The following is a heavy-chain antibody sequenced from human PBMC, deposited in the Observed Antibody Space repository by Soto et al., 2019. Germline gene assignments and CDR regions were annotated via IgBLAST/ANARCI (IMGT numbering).Heavy chain of an antibody. CDR2: ISGSGGST. J-gene: IGHJ4*02. Sequence: EVQLLESGGGLVQPGGSLRLSCAASGFTFSSYAMSRVRQAPGKGLEWVSAISGSGGSTYYADSVKGRFTISRDNSKNTLYLQMNSLRAEDTAVYYCAKEGGYYDILTGYALDYWGQGTLVTVSS. D-gene: IGHD3-9*01. V-gene: IGHV3-23*01. CDR3: AKEGGYYDILTGYALDY. CDR1: GFTFSSYA.